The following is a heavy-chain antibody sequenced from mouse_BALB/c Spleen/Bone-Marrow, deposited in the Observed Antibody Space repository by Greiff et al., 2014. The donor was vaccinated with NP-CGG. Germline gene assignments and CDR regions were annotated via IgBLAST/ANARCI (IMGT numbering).Heavy chain of an antibody. Sequence: EVQLQQSGPELVKPGASVKISCKASGYTFTDYNMHWVKQSHGKSLEWIGYIYPYNGGTVYKQKFKSKATLTVDNSSSTANMELRSLTSEDSAVYYCARGAAYGYYLGLDYWGQGTLVTVSA. D-gene: IGHD2-3*01. V-gene: IGHV1S29*02. CDR2: IYPYNGGT. CDR3: ARGAAYGYYLGLDY. J-gene: IGHJ3*01. CDR1: GYTFTDYN.